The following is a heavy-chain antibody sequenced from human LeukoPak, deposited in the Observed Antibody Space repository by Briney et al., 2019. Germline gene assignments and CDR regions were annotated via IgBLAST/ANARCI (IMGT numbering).Heavy chain of an antibody. J-gene: IGHJ4*02. Sequence: GGSLRLSCAVSGFTFSDYYMDWVSQAPGKGLEWVGRIRNKANSYTTEYAASVKGRFTISRDDSKNSLYLQMNSLKAEDTAVYYCARGVLWSGYFYFDYWGQGTLVTVSS. D-gene: IGHD3-3*01. CDR3: ARGVLWSGYFYFDY. CDR2: IRNKANSYTT. V-gene: IGHV3-72*01. CDR1: GFTFSDYY.